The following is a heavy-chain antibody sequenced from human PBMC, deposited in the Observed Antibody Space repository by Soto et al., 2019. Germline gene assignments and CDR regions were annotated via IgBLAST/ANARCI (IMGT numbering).Heavy chain of an antibody. CDR2: ISGSGGST. CDR3: AKDGGQQLANAY. J-gene: IGHJ4*02. CDR1: GFTFSSYA. D-gene: IGHD6-13*01. V-gene: IGHV3-23*01. Sequence: GGSLRLSCAASGFTFSSYAMSWVRQAPGKGLEWVSAISGSGGSTYYADSVKGRFTISRDNSRNTLYLQMNSLRAEDTAVYYCAKDGGQQLANAYWGQGTLVTVSS.